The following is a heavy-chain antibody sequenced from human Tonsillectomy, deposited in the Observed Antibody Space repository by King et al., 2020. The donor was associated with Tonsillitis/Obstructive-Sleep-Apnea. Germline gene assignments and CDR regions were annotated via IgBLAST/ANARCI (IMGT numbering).Heavy chain of an antibody. J-gene: IGHJ4*02. CDR3: AKEYGSALYYFDY. CDR2: IWYDGSNK. CDR1: GFTFSSYG. Sequence: VQLVESGGGVVQPGRSLRLSCAASGFTFSSYGMHWVRQAPGKGLEWVAVIWYDGSNKYYAESVKGRFTISRDNSKNTLYLQMNSLRAEDTAVYYCAKEYGSALYYFDYWGQGTPVTVSS. V-gene: IGHV3-33*06. D-gene: IGHD3-10*01.